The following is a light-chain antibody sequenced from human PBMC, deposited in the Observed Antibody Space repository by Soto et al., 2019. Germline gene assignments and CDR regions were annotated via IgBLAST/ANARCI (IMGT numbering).Light chain of an antibody. CDR1: QSVTSN. Sequence: EIVMTQSPATLSVSPGESATLSCRASQSVTSNLAWYLQKPGQAPRFLIYGASSRATGIPDRFSASGSGTDFTLTISRVEPEDFAVYYCQQYGGTPPITFGQGTRLEIK. V-gene: IGKV3-20*01. J-gene: IGKJ5*01. CDR3: QQYGGTPPIT. CDR2: GAS.